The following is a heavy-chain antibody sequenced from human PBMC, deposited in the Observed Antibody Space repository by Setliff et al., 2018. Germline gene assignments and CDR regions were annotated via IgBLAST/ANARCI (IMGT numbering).Heavy chain of an antibody. Sequence: PGGSLRLSCEASGFAFASYNMIWVRQAPGKGLEWISYISSSNSGMYYADSVKGRFTISRDSAKNSVYLQMNSLRAEDTAVYYCARVGQATVVTAIHGALDYWGQGTLVTVSS. D-gene: IGHD2-21*02. J-gene: IGHJ4*02. V-gene: IGHV3-48*01. CDR3: ARVGQATVVTAIHGALDY. CDR2: ISSSNSGM. CDR1: GFAFASYN.